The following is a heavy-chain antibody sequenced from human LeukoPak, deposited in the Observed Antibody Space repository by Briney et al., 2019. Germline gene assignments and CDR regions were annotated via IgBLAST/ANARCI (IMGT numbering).Heavy chain of an antibody. CDR2: ISGSGGST. J-gene: IGHJ4*02. CDR1: GFTFSNYG. D-gene: IGHD1-1*01. CDR3: ARTGNPATGDY. Sequence: GGSLRLSCAASGFTFSNYGMSWVRQAPGKGLEWVSAISGSGGSTYYADSVKGRFTISRDNSKNTLFLQMNSLRAEDTGVYYCARTGNPATGDYWGQGTLVTVSS. V-gene: IGHV3-23*01.